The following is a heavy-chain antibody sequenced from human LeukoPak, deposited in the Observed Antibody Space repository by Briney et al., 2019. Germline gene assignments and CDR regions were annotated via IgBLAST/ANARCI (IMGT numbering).Heavy chain of an antibody. CDR3: ASNWNYFYFSGAFDI. CDR2: INPNSGGT. D-gene: IGHD1-7*01. J-gene: IGHJ3*02. CDR1: GYTFTGYY. Sequence: ASVKVSCKASGYTFTGYYMHWVRQAPGQGLEWMGRINPNSGGTNYAQKFQGRVTMTRDTSISTAYMELSRLRFDDTAVYYCASNWNYFYFSGAFDIWGQGTMVTVSS. V-gene: IGHV1-2*06.